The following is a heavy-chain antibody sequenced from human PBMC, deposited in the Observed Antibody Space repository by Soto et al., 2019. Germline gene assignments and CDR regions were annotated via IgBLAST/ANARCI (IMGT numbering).Heavy chain of an antibody. CDR2: IIPIFGTA. V-gene: IGHV1-69*13. CDR3: AREATYYYDSSGSR. D-gene: IGHD3-22*01. Sequence: SVKVSCKASGGTFSSYAISWVRQAPGQGLEWMGGIIPIFGTANYAQKFQGRVTITADESTSTAYMELSSLRSEDTAVYYCAREATYYYDSSGSRWGQGTRVTVSS. CDR1: GGTFSSYA. J-gene: IGHJ4*02.